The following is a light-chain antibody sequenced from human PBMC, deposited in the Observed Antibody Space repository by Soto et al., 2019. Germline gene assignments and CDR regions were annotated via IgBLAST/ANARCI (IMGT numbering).Light chain of an antibody. CDR3: QQYGSSPPYT. CDR1: HSVSSSY. J-gene: IGKJ2*01. V-gene: IGKV3-20*01. CDR2: GAS. Sequence: EIVLTQSPGTLSLSPGERATLSCRASHSVSSSYLAWYQQKPGQAPRLLIYGASSRATGIPDRSSGSGSGTDFTLTISRLEPEDFAVYYCQQYGSSPPYTFGQGTKLEIK.